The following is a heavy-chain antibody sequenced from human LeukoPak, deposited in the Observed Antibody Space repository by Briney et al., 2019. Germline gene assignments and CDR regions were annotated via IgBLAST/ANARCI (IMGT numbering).Heavy chain of an antibody. CDR1: GFTFEDYG. V-gene: IGHV3-43*02. CDR2: ITGNGVST. J-gene: IGHJ4*02. CDR3: AKDKCLYCSGGPSPEVSFDY. D-gene: IGHD2-15*01. Sequence: GGSLRLSCAASGFTFEDYGMHWVRQAPGKGLEWVSLITGNGVSTYYADSVKGRFTISRDNSKNSLYLQMNSLRTEDTALYYCAKDKCLYCSGGPSPEVSFDYWGQGTLVTVSS.